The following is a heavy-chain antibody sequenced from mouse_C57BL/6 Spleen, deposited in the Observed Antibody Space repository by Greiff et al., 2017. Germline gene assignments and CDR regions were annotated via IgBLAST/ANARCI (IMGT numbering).Heavy chain of an antibody. CDR1: GFSLTRYG. CDR3: ARNSDYYGSLWYFDV. D-gene: IGHD1-1*01. V-gene: IGHV2-2*01. CDR2: IWSGGST. Sequence: QVQLQQSGPGLVQPSQSLSITCTVSGFSLTRYGVHWVRQSPGKGLEWLGVIWSGGSTDYNAAFISRMSISKDNSKGQVFFQMNSLQADDTAIYYGARNSDYYGSLWYFDVWGTGTTVTVSA. J-gene: IGHJ1*03.